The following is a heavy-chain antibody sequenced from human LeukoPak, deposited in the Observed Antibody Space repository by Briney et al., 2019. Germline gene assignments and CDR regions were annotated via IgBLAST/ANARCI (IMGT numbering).Heavy chain of an antibody. Sequence: KPGGSPRLSCAASGFTFSSYSMNWVRQAPGKGLEWVSSISSSSSYIYYADSVKGRFTISRDNAKNSLYLQMNSLRAEDTAVYYCARDRLRLVPGDWGQGTLVTVSS. V-gene: IGHV3-21*01. CDR1: GFTFSSYS. CDR3: ARDRLRLVPGD. CDR2: ISSSSSYI. J-gene: IGHJ4*02. D-gene: IGHD6-13*01.